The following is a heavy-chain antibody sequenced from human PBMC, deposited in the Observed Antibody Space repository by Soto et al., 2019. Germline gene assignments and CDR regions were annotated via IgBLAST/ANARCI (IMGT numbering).Heavy chain of an antibody. J-gene: IGHJ6*02. Sequence: SVKVSCTASGGTFSSYAISWVRQAPGQGLEWMGGIIPIFGTANYAQKFQGRVTITADESTSTAYMELSSLRSEDTAVYYCARDLVGGYPAAEDYYGMDVWGQGTTVTVSS. CDR1: GGTFSSYA. V-gene: IGHV1-69*13. CDR3: ARDLVGGYPAAEDYYGMDV. D-gene: IGHD6-13*01. CDR2: IIPIFGTA.